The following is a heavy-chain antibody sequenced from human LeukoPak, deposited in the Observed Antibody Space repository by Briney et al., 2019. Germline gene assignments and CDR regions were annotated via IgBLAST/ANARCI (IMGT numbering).Heavy chain of an antibody. CDR3: ASVGDGSGSYYNPRDAFDI. V-gene: IGHV3-21*01. Sequence: PGGSLRLSCAASGFTFSSYSMNWVRQAPGKGLEWVSSISSSSSYIYYADSVKGRFTISRDNAKNSLYLQMNSLRAEDTAVYHCASVGDGSGSYYNPRDAFDIWGQGTMVTVSS. CDR1: GFTFSSYS. CDR2: ISSSSSYI. J-gene: IGHJ3*02. D-gene: IGHD3-10*01.